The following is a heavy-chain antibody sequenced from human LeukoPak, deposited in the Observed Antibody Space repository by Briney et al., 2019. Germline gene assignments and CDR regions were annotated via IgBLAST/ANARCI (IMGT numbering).Heavy chain of an antibody. CDR1: GGTFSSYA. CDR2: IIPIFGTA. CDR3: ARDGLRLGELSLTEMWY. V-gene: IGHV1-69*01. D-gene: IGHD3-16*02. J-gene: IGHJ4*02. Sequence: SSVKVSCKASGGTFSSYAISWVRQAPGQGLEWMGGIIPIFGTANYAQKFQGRVTITADESTSTAYMALSSLRSEDTAVYYCARDGLRLGELSLTEMWYWGQGTLVTVSS.